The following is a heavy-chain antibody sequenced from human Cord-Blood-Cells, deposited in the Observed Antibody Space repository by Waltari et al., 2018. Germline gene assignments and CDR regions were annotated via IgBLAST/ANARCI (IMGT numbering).Heavy chain of an antibody. CDR2: IGTAGDT. CDR1: GFTFSRYD. CDR3: ARGAMDV. J-gene: IGHJ6*02. Sequence: EVQLVESGGGLVQPGGCLRFPCAASGFTFSRYDMHWVRQATGKGLEWVSAIGTAGDTYYPGSVKGRFTISRENAKNSLYLQMNSLRAGDTAVYYCARGAMDVWGQGTTVTVSS. V-gene: IGHV3-13*01.